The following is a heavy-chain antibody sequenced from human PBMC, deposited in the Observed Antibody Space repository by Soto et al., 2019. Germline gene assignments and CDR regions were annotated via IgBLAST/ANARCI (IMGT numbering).Heavy chain of an antibody. J-gene: IGHJ4*02. V-gene: IGHV3-23*01. CDR2: ISGSDDST. CDR3: ATMSSSSTFDY. D-gene: IGHD6-6*01. Sequence: EVQLLESGGGLVQPGESLRLSCAASGFTFSSYAMSWVRQAPGKGLEWVSVISGSDDSTYYADSVKGRFTISRDNSKTPLYRQMTSLRAEDTAVYYCATMSSSSTFDYWGQGTLVTVSS. CDR1: GFTFSSYA.